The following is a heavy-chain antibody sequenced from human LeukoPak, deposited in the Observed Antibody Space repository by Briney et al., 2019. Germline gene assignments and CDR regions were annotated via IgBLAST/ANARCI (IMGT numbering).Heavy chain of an antibody. D-gene: IGHD1-26*01. CDR3: ARDKNEGIVRATTLDY. CDR2: INPNSGGT. V-gene: IGHV1-2*02. J-gene: IGHJ4*02. Sequence: GASVKVSCKASGYTFTGYYMHWVRQAPGQGLEWMGWINPNSGGTKYAQKFQGRVTMTRDTSISTAYMELSRLRSDDTAVYYCARDKNEGIVRATTLDYWGQGTLVTVSS. CDR1: GYTFTGYY.